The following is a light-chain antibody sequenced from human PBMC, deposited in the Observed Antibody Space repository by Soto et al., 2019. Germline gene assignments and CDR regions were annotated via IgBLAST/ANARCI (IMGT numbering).Light chain of an antibody. CDR1: SSDVGGYNY. V-gene: IGLV2-11*01. CDR3: CSYAGSYTFGVV. J-gene: IGLJ2*01. CDR2: DVS. Sequence: QSVLTQPRSVSGSPGQSVTISCTGTSSDVGGYNYVSWYQQHPGKAPKLMIYDVSKRPSGVPDRFSGSKSGNTASLTISGLQAEDEVDYYCCSYAGSYTFGVVFGGGTKVTVL.